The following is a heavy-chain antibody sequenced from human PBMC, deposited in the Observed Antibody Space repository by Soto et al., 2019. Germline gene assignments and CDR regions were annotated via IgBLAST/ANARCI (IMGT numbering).Heavy chain of an antibody. CDR1: GGTFTSDT. CDR2: TIPILGTG. CDR3: ARKEGSYNMGTFPIYDMDV. D-gene: IGHD3-10*01. V-gene: IGHV1-69*08. J-gene: IGHJ6*03. Sequence: QVQLVQSGPEVKKSGSSVKVSCKLSGGTFTSDTISWLRQAPGQGLEWMGRTIPILGTGNYAQKFQGRVTITEDKATNTGYMELSSLTSEDTAVYYCARKEGSYNMGTFPIYDMDVWGNGTTVTVSS.